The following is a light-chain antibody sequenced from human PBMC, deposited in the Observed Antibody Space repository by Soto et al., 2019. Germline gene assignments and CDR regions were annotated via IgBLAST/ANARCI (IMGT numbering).Light chain of an antibody. V-gene: IGKV3-20*01. CDR1: QSVSSSY. Sequence: IGLTQSPGTLSLSPGERATLSCSASQSVSSSYLAWYQQKPGQAPRLLMYGASSRATGIPDRFSGSGSGTDFTLTISRLEPEDFAVYYCQHYAGSPWTFGQGTKVDIK. CDR3: QHYAGSPWT. CDR2: GAS. J-gene: IGKJ1*01.